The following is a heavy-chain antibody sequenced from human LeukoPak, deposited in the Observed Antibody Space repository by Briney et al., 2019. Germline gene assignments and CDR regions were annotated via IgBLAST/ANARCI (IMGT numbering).Heavy chain of an antibody. J-gene: IGHJ5*02. V-gene: IGHV3-48*01. D-gene: IGHD3-22*01. CDR3: ARDVDYDSSGYYAGWFDP. CDR1: GFTFSSYS. CDR2: ISSSSSTI. Sequence: GGSLRLSCAASGFTFSSYSMNWVRQAPGKGLEWVSYISSSSSTIYYADSVKGRFTISRDNSKNSLYLQMNSLRAEDTAVYYCARDVDYDSSGYYAGWFDPWGQGTLVTVSS.